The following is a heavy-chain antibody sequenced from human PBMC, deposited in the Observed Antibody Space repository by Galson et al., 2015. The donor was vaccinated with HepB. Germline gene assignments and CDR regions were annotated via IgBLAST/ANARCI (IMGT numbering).Heavy chain of an antibody. V-gene: IGHV6-1*01. CDR1: GDSVSSTSAA. CDR3: ARGRVDGSFDH. CDR2: TFYTSKWYN. D-gene: IGHD5-24*01. J-gene: IGHJ4*02. Sequence: CAISGDSVSSTSAAWSWFRQSPSRGLEWLGRTFYTSKWYNEYALSVKSRMTINPNTSQNHFSLQLNSVTPEDTAVYYCARGRVDGSFDHWGQGTLVTVSS.